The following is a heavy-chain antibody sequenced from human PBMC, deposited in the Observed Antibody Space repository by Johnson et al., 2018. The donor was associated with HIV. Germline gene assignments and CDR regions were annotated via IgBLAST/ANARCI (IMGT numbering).Heavy chain of an antibody. Sequence: VHLVESGGGLVEPGGSLRLSCVASEFNFNDAWMNWVRRAPGKGLEWVGRISSKTDGGTTDYAAPVKGRFTISRDDSKNTLYLQMNSLRAEDTAVYYCAKDRYSSSSVGAFDIWGQGTMVTVSS. CDR3: AKDRYSSSSVGAFDI. J-gene: IGHJ3*02. V-gene: IGHV3-15*01. D-gene: IGHD6-6*01. CDR1: EFNFNDAW. CDR2: ISSKTDGGTT.